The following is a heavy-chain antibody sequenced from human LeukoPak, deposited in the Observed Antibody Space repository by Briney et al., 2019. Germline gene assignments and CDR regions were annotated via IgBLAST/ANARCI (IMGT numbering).Heavy chain of an antibody. CDR1: GLIVSNNY. J-gene: IGHJ4*02. Sequence: GGSLRLSCAASGLIVSNNYMSWVRQAPGKGLEWVSIVYSGGHTYYADSVKGRFTISKDKSKNTLYLQMSSLRAEDTAVYYCARGIRDCSRTTCYQPFDYWGQGALVTVSS. D-gene: IGHD2-2*01. CDR2: VYSGGHT. CDR3: ARGIRDCSRTTCYQPFDY. V-gene: IGHV3-53*01.